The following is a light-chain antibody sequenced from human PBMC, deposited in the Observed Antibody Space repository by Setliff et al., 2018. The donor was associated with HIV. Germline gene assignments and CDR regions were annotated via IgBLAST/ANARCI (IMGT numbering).Light chain of an antibody. CDR3: SSYTSSTPLYV. CDR1: SSDVGDYNY. V-gene: IGLV2-14*03. J-gene: IGLJ1*01. CDR2: DVS. Sequence: QSALAQPASVSGSPGQSITISCTGTSSDVGDYNYVSWYQQHPGKAPTLMISDVSNRPSGVSNRFSGSKSGNAASLTISGLQAEDEADYYCSSYTSSTPLYVFGTGTKVTVL.